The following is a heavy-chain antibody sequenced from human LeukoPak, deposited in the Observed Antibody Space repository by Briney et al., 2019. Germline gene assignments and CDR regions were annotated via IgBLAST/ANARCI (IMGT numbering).Heavy chain of an antibody. V-gene: IGHV4-34*01. J-gene: IGHJ3*02. CDR3: ARDAFRGFLGAFDI. Sequence: SETLSLTCAVYGGSFSGYYWSWIRQPPGKGLEWIGEINHSGSTNYNPSLKSRVTISVDTSKNQFSLKLSSVTAADTAVYYCARDAFRGFLGAFDIWGQGTMVTVSS. CDR1: GGSFSGYY. D-gene: IGHD3-16*01. CDR2: INHSGST.